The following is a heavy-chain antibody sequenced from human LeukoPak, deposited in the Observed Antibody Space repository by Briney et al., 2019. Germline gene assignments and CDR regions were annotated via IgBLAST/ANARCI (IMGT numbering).Heavy chain of an antibody. V-gene: IGHV3-33*01. CDR1: GFTFSSYG. D-gene: IGHD6-13*01. CDR3: ARDIAAAGRVLDY. Sequence: PGRSLRLSCAASGFTFSSYGMHWVRQAPGKGLEWVAVIWYDGSNKYYADSVKGRFTIFGDNSKNTLYLQMNSLRAEDTAVYYCARDIAAAGRVLDYWGQGTLVTVSS. J-gene: IGHJ4*02. CDR2: IWYDGSNK.